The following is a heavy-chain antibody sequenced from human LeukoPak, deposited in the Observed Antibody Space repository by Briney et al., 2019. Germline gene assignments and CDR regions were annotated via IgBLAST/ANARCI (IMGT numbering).Heavy chain of an antibody. CDR3: ARATFHGSGTPATSYYFDY. Sequence: SETLSLTCAVYGGSFSGYYWSWIRRPPGKGLEWIGEINHSGSTNYNPSLKSRVTISVDTSKNQSSLKLSSVTAADTAVYYCARATFHGSGTPATSYYFDYWGQGTLVTVSS. CDR2: INHSGST. V-gene: IGHV4-34*01. CDR1: GGSFSGYY. J-gene: IGHJ4*02. D-gene: IGHD3-10*01.